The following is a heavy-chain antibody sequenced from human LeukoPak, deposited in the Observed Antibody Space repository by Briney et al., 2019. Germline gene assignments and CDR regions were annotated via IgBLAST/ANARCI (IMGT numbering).Heavy chain of an antibody. CDR2: INHSGST. CDR3: ARHSSGWYYFDY. Sequence: SETLSLTCAVYGGSFSGYYWSWIRQPPGKGLEWIGEINHSGSTNYNPSLKSRVTISVDTSKNQFSLQLNPVTPEDTAVYYCARHSSGWYYFDYWGQGTLVTVSS. D-gene: IGHD6-19*01. CDR1: GGSFSGYY. V-gene: IGHV4-34*01. J-gene: IGHJ4*02.